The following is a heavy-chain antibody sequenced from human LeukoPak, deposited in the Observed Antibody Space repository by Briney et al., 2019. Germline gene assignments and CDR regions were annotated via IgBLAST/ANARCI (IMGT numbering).Heavy chain of an antibody. CDR1: GFTFSSYG. D-gene: IGHD3-16*01. V-gene: IGHV3-30*02. J-gene: IGHJ5*02. Sequence: PGGSLRLSCAASGFTFSSYGMHWVRQAPGKGLEWVAFIRYDGSNKYYADSVKGRFTISRDNSKNTLYLQMNSLRAEDTAVYYCAKDAEEEGGVYPNWFDPWGQGTLVTVSS. CDR3: AKDAEEEGGVYPNWFDP. CDR2: IRYDGSNK.